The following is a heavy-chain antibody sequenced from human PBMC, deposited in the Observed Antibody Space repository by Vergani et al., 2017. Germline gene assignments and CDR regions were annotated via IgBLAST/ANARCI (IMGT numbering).Heavy chain of an antibody. Sequence: QVQLQQWGGGLLKPSETLSLTCVVNGGSFTSYYWTWIRQSPGEGLEWVGDIDHTGRPDYNPSLKSRLTMSVDKSQNQFSLTLNSVTATDTAIYFCARVNTETNGHLYYYYYMDVWGQGTAVTVS. J-gene: IGHJ6*03. V-gene: IGHV4-34*01. CDR1: GGSFTSYY. CDR2: IDHTGRP. CDR3: ARVNTETNGHLYYYYYMDV. D-gene: IGHD4-11*01.